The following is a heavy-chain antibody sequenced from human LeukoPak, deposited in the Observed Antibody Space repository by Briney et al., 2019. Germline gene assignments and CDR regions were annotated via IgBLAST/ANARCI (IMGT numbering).Heavy chain of an antibody. CDR1: DGSFSGFY. CDR3: ARRRRDGHIADY. D-gene: IGHD5-24*01. V-gene: IGHV4-34*01. J-gene: IGHJ4*02. Sequence: SQTLSLTCAVCDGSFSGFYWTWIRQSPWKGLEWIGEINHSGSTNYNPSLKSRVTISVDTSKNQFSLKLGSVTAADTAVYYCARRRRDGHIADYWGQGTLVTVSS. CDR2: INHSGST.